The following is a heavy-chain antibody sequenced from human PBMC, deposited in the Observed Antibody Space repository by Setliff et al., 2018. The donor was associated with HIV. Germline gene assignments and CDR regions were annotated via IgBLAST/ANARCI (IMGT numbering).Heavy chain of an antibody. D-gene: IGHD3-3*01. CDR1: GGSMNSDSYS. Sequence: PSETLSLTCTVSGGSMNSDSYSWTWLRQPAGKGPELIGHIYVGGSVIYNPSLASRVTISMVPSKNQFSRDLSSVTAADTAKYYCARAKTIGVSAVFFDPWGQGRPVTVSS. CDR3: ARAKTIGVSAVFFDP. J-gene: IGHJ5*02. V-gene: IGHV4-61*09. CDR2: IYVGGSV.